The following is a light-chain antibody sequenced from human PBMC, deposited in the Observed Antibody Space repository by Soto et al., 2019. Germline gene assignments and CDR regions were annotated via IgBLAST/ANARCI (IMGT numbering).Light chain of an antibody. CDR1: QSISSW. V-gene: IGKV1-5*03. Sequence: DIQMTQSPSTLFASVGDRVTITCRPSQSISSWLAWYQQKRGKAPKLLIYKVSSLEGGVPSRFSGSVSGTEGTLTISSLKTDDGATYYCQQSDSSTRTFGQGTKVDIK. CDR2: KVS. CDR3: QQSDSSTRT. J-gene: IGKJ1*01.